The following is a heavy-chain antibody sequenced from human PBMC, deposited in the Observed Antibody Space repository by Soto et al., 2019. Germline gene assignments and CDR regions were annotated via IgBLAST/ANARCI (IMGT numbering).Heavy chain of an antibody. CDR3: ARQNSGWESNWFDP. CDR2: IYTSGST. V-gene: IGHV4-4*07. D-gene: IGHD6-19*01. CDR1: GGSISSYY. Sequence: SETLSLTCTVSGGSISSYYWSWIRQPAGKGLEWIGRIYTSGSTNYNPSLKSRVTMSVDTSKNQFSLKVSSVTAADTAVYYCARQNSGWESNWFDPWGQGTLVTVSS. J-gene: IGHJ5*02.